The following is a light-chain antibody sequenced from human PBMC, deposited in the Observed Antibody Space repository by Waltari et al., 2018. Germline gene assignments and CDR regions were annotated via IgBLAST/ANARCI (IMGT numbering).Light chain of an antibody. CDR3: QNHERLPAT. J-gene: IGKJ1*01. V-gene: IGKV3-20*01. CDR2: AAS. CDR1: QIVSQY. Sequence: EVVLTQSPGTLSLSPGERATLSCRASQIVSQYLVCNQQRPGQAPRLLIYAASTRPTGIPDRVSGSGSGTDFSLTISRLVPEDFAVYYCQNHERLPATFGQGTKVEIK.